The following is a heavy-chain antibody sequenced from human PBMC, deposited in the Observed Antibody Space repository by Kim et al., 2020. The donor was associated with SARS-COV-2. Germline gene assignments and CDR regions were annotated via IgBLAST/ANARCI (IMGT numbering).Heavy chain of an antibody. CDR2: IYHSGTT. D-gene: IGHD6-19*01. Sequence: SETLSLTCTVSGGSISSSNWWSWVRQTPGKGLEWIGEIYHSGTTNYNPSVKGRVTISVDKSKNQFSLRLNSVTAADTAFYYCARGTSGWSEPPHFDCWGQGNLVTVSS. CDR1: GGSISSSNW. CDR3: ARGTSGWSEPPHFDC. J-gene: IGHJ4*02. V-gene: IGHV4-4*02.